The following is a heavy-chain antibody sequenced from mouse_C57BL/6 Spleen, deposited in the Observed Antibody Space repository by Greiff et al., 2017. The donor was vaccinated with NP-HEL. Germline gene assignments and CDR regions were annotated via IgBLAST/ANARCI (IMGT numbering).Heavy chain of an antibody. J-gene: IGHJ2*01. CDR3: TRGGNSPFDY. CDR1: GYTFTDYE. D-gene: IGHD2-1*01. V-gene: IGHV1-15*01. Sequence: QVQLKQSGAELVRPGASVTLSCKASGYTFTDYEMHWVKQTPVHGLEWIGAIDPETGGTAYNQKFKGKAILTADKSSSTAYMELRSLTSEDSAVYYSTRGGNSPFDYWGQGTTLTVSS. CDR2: IDPETGGT.